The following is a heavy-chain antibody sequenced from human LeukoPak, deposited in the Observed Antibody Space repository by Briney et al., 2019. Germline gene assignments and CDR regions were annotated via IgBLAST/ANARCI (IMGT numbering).Heavy chain of an antibody. CDR3: AREDEYYDSSGYGSLGY. D-gene: IGHD3-22*01. Sequence: ASVKVSCKSSGYTFINYYMRWVRQAPGQGLEWMGIINPSGGTTSYVQNFQGRVTMTTDTSTSTVYMELSSLRSEDTAVYYCAREDEYYDSSGYGSLGYWGQGTLVTVSS. V-gene: IGHV1-46*01. J-gene: IGHJ4*02. CDR2: INPSGGTT. CDR1: GYTFINYY.